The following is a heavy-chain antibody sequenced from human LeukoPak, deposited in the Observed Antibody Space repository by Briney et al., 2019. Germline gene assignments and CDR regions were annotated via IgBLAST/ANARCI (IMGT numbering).Heavy chain of an antibody. V-gene: IGHV1-18*01. Sequence: GASVKVSCKTSGYTFTSNGISWVRQAPGQGLEWMGWISGYNGNTNYVQNLQGRVTMTTDTSTSTAYMELRSLRSDDTAGYYCARERRYCSGGSCYTPSGGMDVWGQGTTVTVSS. CDR2: ISGYNGNT. CDR1: GYTFTSNG. CDR3: ARERRYCSGGSCYTPSGGMDV. J-gene: IGHJ6*02. D-gene: IGHD2-15*01.